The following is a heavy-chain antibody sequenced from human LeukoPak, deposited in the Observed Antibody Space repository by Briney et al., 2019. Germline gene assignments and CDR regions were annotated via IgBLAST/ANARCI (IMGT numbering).Heavy chain of an antibody. CDR1: GFTFSSYA. D-gene: IGHD3-10*01. CDR3: AKEVRVTIPSGFDY. CDR2: ISYDGSNK. J-gene: IGHJ4*02. V-gene: IGHV3-30-3*01. Sequence: PGRSLRLSCAASGFTFSSYAMHWVRQAPGKGLEWVAVISYDGSNKYYADSVKGRFTISRDNSKNTLYLQMNSLRAEDTAVYYCAKEVRVTIPSGFDYWGQGTLVTVSS.